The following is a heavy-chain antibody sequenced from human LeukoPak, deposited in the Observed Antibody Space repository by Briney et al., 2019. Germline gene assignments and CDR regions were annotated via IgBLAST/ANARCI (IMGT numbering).Heavy chain of an antibody. CDR3: ASDRPHSASYYHY. J-gene: IGHJ4*02. CDR1: GGSISSYY. Sequence: SETLSLTCTVSGGSISSYYWSWIRQSAGKGLEWIGRISSSGSTNYNPSLKSRVTMSVDPSKNQISLKVTSVTAADTAVYYCASDRPHSASYYHYWGQGTLVTVSS. V-gene: IGHV4-4*07. D-gene: IGHD1-26*01. CDR2: ISSSGST.